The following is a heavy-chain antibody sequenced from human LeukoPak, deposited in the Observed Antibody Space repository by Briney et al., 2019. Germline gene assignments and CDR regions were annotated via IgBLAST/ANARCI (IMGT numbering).Heavy chain of an antibody. D-gene: IGHD5-18*01. V-gene: IGHV1-2*02. J-gene: IGHJ4*02. CDR1: GYTFTGYY. CDR3: ARDETAMATAPCDY. Sequence: GASVKVSCKASGYTFTGYYMHWVRQAPGQGLEWMGWINPNSGGTNYAQKFQGRVTMTRVTSISTAYMELSRLRSDDTAVYYCARDETAMATAPCDYWGQGTLVTVSS. CDR2: INPNSGGT.